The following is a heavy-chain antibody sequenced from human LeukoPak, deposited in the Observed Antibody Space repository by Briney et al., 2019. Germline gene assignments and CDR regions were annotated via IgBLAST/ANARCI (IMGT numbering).Heavy chain of an antibody. V-gene: IGHV4-59*01. CDR3: ARGRYYYDSSGYLQTGFDP. Sequence: PSETLSLTCTVSGGSISSYYWSWIRQPPGKGLEWIGYIYCSGSTNYNPSLKSRVTISVDTSKNQFSLKLSSVTAADTAVYYCARGRYYYDSSGYLQTGFDPWGQGTLVTVSS. CDR1: GGSISSYY. D-gene: IGHD3-22*01. CDR2: IYCSGST. J-gene: IGHJ5*02.